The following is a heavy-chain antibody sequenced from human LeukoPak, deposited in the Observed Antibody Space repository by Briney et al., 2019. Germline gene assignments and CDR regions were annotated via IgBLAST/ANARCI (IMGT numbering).Heavy chain of an antibody. CDR2: IYYSGST. CDR1: GGSISSYY. V-gene: IGHV4-59*01. J-gene: IGHJ5*02. D-gene: IGHD3-3*01. CDR3: ARRMGWSGYYFFDP. Sequence: PSETLSLTCTVSGGSISSYYWSWIRQPPGKGLEWIGYIYYSGSTNYNPSLKSRVTISVDTSKNQFSLKLSSVTAADTAVYYCARRMGWSGYYFFDPWGQGTLVTVSS.